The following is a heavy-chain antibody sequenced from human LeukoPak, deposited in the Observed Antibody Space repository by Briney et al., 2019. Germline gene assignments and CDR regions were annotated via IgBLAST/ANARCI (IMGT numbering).Heavy chain of an antibody. D-gene: IGHD3-10*01. J-gene: IGHJ4*02. CDR1: GYTFTNYY. Sequence: ASVKVSCKASGYTFTNYYIHWVRQAPGQGLEWMGIINPSGGTTAYAQKFQGRVTMTRDTSTSTAYMELRSLRSDDTAVYYCARDRGELLHYWGQGTLVTVSS. CDR2: INPSGGTT. V-gene: IGHV1-46*01. CDR3: ARDRGELLHY.